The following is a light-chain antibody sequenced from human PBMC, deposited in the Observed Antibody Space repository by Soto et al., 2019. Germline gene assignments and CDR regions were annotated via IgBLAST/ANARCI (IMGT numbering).Light chain of an antibody. CDR2: GAS. CDR3: QQYNNWPPST. CDR1: QSVSSK. Sequence: EIVMTQSPATLSVSPGERPTVSFRASQSVSSKLAWYQQKPGQAPRLLIYGASTRATGIPARFSGSGSGTEFTLTISSLQSEDFAIYYCQQYNNWPPSTFGQGTRLEIK. V-gene: IGKV3-15*01. J-gene: IGKJ5*01.